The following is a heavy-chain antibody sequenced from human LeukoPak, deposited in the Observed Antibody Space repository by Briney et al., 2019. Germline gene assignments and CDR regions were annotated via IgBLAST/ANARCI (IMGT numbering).Heavy chain of an antibody. CDR3: ARVLSSSWYVYFDY. Sequence: GGSLRPSCAASGFTFSSYSMNWVRQAPGKGLEWVSSISSSSSYIYYADSVKGRFTISRDNAKNSLYLQMNSLRAEDTAVYYCARVLSSSWYVYFDYWGQGTLVTVSS. V-gene: IGHV3-21*01. D-gene: IGHD6-13*01. J-gene: IGHJ4*02. CDR2: ISSSSSYI. CDR1: GFTFSSYS.